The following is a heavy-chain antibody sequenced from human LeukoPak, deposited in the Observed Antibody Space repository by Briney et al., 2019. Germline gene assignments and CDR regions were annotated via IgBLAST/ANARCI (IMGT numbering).Heavy chain of an antibody. CDR3: ASRGDYSSSH. D-gene: IGHD6-13*01. Sequence: GASVKVSCKASGYTFSTLGISWVRQAPGQGLEWMGWISAYNGNTLYAQKFQDRVTMTTDTSTSTAYMELRSLRFDDTAVYYCASRGDYSSSHWGQGTLVTVSS. J-gene: IGHJ4*02. CDR1: GYTFSTLG. CDR2: ISAYNGNT. V-gene: IGHV1-18*01.